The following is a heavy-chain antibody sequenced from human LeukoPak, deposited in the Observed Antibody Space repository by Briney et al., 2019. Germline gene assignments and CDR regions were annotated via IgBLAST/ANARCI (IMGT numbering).Heavy chain of an antibody. CDR2: IYNSGST. V-gene: IGHV4-59*01. Sequence: PSETLSLTCTVSGGSISSYYWSWIRQPPEKGLEWIAYIYNSGSTSYHPSLESRVTISVDTSKNQFSLKLSSVTAADTAVYYCARARELFYFDYWGQGTLVTVSS. CDR3: ARARELFYFDY. J-gene: IGHJ4*02. D-gene: IGHD3-10*01. CDR1: GGSISSYY.